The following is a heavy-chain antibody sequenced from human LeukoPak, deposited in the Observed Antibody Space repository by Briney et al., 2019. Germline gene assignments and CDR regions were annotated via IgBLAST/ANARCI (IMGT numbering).Heavy chain of an antibody. CDR2: INDNGGQR. J-gene: IGHJ4*02. D-gene: IGHD1-26*01. Sequence: QPGGSLRLSCEASGFAFNNYAMTWVRQAPGKGLEWVSNINDNGGQRHYADSVKGRFTISRDNSKNTLFLQMDSLRAEDTAVYYCAKTQWKVGATDYFDYWGQGILVTVSS. CDR3: AKTQWKVGATDYFDY. V-gene: IGHV3-23*01. CDR1: GFAFNNYA.